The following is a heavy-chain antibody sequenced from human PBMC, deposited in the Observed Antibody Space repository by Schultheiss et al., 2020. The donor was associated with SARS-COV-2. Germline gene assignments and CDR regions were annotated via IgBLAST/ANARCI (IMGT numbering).Heavy chain of an antibody. Sequence: GGSLRLSCAASGFTFDDYGMSWVRQAPGKGLEWVSGINWNGGSTGYADSVKGRFTISRDNAKNSLYLQMNSLRAKDTALYYCAKDHSDTAMVDYWGQGTLVTVSS. J-gene: IGHJ4*02. CDR3: AKDHSDTAMVDY. V-gene: IGHV3-20*04. CDR2: INWNGGST. D-gene: IGHD5-18*01. CDR1: GFTFDDYG.